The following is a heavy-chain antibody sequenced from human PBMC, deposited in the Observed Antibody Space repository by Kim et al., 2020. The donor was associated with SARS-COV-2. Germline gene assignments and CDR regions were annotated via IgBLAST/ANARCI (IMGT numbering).Heavy chain of an antibody. J-gene: IGHJ6*02. CDR2: ISGSGGST. V-gene: IGHV3-23*01. CDR1: GFTFSSYA. D-gene: IGHD6-13*01. CDR3: AKFQQLVREAVYYYYGMDV. Sequence: GGSLRLSCAASGFTFSSYAMSWVRQAPGKGLEWVSAISGSGGSTYYADSVKGRFTISRDNSKNTLYLQMNSLRAEDTAVYYCAKFQQLVREAVYYYYGMDVWGQGTTVTVSS.